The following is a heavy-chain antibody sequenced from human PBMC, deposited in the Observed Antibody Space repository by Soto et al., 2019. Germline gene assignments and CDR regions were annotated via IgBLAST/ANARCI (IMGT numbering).Heavy chain of an antibody. J-gene: IGHJ4*02. CDR1: GFTFSSYG. CDR2: ISYDGSNK. Sequence: QVQLVESGGGVVQPGRSLRLSCAASGFTFSSYGMHWVRQAPGKGLEWVAVISYDGSNKYYADSVKGRFTISRDNSKNTLYLQMNSLRAEDTAVYYCAKEVSYYYGSGWDYWGQGTLVTVSS. V-gene: IGHV3-30*18. CDR3: AKEVSYYYGSGWDY. D-gene: IGHD3-10*01.